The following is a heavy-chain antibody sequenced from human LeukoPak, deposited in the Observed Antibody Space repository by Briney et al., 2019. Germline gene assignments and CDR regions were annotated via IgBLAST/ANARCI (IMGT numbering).Heavy chain of an antibody. CDR2: INHSGST. V-gene: IGHV4-34*01. J-gene: IGHJ4*02. CDR3: ARKISGLFDY. CDR1: GGSFSGYY. D-gene: IGHD3-3*02. Sequence: SEILSLTCAVYGGSFSGYYWSWIRQPPGKGLEWIGEINHSGSTNYNPSLKSRVTISVDTSKNQFSLKLSSVTAADTAVYYCARKISGLFDYWGQGTLVTVSS.